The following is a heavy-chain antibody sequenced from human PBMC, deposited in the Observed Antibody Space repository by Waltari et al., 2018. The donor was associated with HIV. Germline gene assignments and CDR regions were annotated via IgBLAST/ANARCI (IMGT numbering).Heavy chain of an antibody. CDR2: IYTSGST. D-gene: IGHD3-22*01. Sequence: QVQLQVSGLGLVKPSQTLSLTCTVYGASILSGSSYWTWIRQSAGKGLEWIGRIYTSGSTKYNPSLKSRVTMSIDTSKNQFSLKLISLTAADTAVYYCAREGRDFYDSSGFYLYWGQGTLVAVSS. CDR1: GASILSGSSY. CDR3: AREGRDFYDSSGFYLY. J-gene: IGHJ4*02. V-gene: IGHV4-61*02.